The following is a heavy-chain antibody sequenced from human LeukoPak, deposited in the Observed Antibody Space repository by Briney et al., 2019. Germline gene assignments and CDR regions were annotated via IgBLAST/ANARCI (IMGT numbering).Heavy chain of an antibody. V-gene: IGHV3-23*01. J-gene: IGHJ4*02. D-gene: IGHD6-13*01. CDR3: AKDPGAAAGNFDY. CDR1: GFTFSSYS. CDR2: ISGSGGST. Sequence: GGSLRLSCAASGFTFSSYSMNWVRQAPGKGLEWVSAISGSGGSTYYADSVKGRFTISRDNSKNTLYLQMNSLRAEDTAVYYCAKDPGAAAGNFDYWGQGTLVTVSS.